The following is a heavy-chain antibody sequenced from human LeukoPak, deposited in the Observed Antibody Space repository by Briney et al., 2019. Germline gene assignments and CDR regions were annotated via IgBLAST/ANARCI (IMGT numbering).Heavy chain of an antibody. CDR3: AREVPVGATDS. D-gene: IGHD1-26*01. CDR1: GGSFSGYY. J-gene: IGHJ5*02. V-gene: IGHV4-34*01. Sequence: PSETLSLTCAVYGGSFSGYYWSWIRQPPGKGLEWIGEINHSGSTNYNPSLKSRVTISVDTSKNQFSLKLSSVTAADTAVYYCAREVPVGATDSWGQGTLVTVSS. CDR2: INHSGST.